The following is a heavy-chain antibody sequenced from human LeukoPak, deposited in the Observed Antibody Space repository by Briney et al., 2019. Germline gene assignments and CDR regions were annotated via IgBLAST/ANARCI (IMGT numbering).Heavy chain of an antibody. Sequence: GGSLRLSCAASGFTFSSYAMSWVRQAPGKGLEWVSAISGSGGSTYCADSVKGRFTISRDNSKNTLYLQMNSLRAEDTAVYYCAKDNVYYYYYYMDVWGKGTTVTVS. J-gene: IGHJ6*03. CDR3: AKDNVYYYYYYMDV. V-gene: IGHV3-23*01. CDR2: ISGSGGST. CDR1: GFTFSSYA.